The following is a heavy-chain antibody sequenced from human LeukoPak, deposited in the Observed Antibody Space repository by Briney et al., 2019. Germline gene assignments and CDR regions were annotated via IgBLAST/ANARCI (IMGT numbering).Heavy chain of an antibody. J-gene: IGHJ4*02. D-gene: IGHD5-18*01. Sequence: QAGGSLRLSCAASGFTFSSYWMHWVRQAPGKGLEWVSGIIGGAGGTYYADSVKGRFTISRDNAKNTLYLQMNSLRAEDTAVYYCAKDGLGGYSYGMYPFFDYWGQGTLVTVSS. CDR1: GFTFSSYW. V-gene: IGHV3-23*01. CDR3: AKDGLGGYSYGMYPFFDY. CDR2: IIGGAGGT.